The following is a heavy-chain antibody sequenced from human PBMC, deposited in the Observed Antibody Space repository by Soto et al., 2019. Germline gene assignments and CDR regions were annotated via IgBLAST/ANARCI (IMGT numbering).Heavy chain of an antibody. CDR1: GGTFSSYA. CDR2: ISPIFGTA. J-gene: IGHJ6*02. V-gene: IGHV1-69*01. Sequence: QVQLVQSGAEVKKPGSSVKVSCKASGGTFSSYAISWVRQAPGQGLEWMGGISPIFGTANYAQKFQGRVTITADESTSTAYMELSSLRSEDTAVYYCARDDPGIAAAGTDPYYYGMDVWGQGTTVTVSS. CDR3: ARDDPGIAAAGTDPYYYGMDV. D-gene: IGHD6-13*01.